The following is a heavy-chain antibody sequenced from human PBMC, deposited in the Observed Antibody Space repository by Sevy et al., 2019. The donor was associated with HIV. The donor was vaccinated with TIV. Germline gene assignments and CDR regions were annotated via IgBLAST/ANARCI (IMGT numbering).Heavy chain of an antibody. V-gene: IGHV3-66*01. CDR1: GFTVSGNY. J-gene: IGHJ6*02. D-gene: IGHD3-22*01. CDR2: IDSGGST. Sequence: GGSLRLSCEASGFTVSGNYMAWVRLAPGTGLEWVSLIDSGGSTYYADSVKGRFTISRDNAKNTLYLQMNPLRAEDTAVYFCARDRYYDASGYYYYYYGMDVWGQGTTVTVSS. CDR3: ARDRYYDASGYYYYYYGMDV.